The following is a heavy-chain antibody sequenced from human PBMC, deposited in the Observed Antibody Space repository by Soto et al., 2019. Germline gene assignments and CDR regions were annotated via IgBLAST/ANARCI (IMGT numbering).Heavy chain of an antibody. CDR1: GGSISSYY. CDR3: GRFGGYYDFLTGQTYYYYYRDV. Sequence: KPSETLSLTCTVSGGSISSYYWSWIRQPPGKGLEWIGYIYYSGSTNYNPSLKSRVTISVDTSKNQFSLKLSSVTAADTAVYYCGRFGGYYDFLTGQTYYYYYRDVGGKGTRVTVSS. CDR2: IYYSGST. J-gene: IGHJ6*03. D-gene: IGHD3-9*01. V-gene: IGHV4-59*08.